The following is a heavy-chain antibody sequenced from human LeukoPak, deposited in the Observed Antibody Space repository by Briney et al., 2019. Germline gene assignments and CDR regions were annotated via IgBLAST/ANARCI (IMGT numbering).Heavy chain of an antibody. V-gene: IGHV1-69*13. CDR1: RGTFSNYA. CDR2: IIPIFGTA. J-gene: IGHJ4*02. D-gene: IGHD3-9*01. CDR3: ASQDYDILTGLDY. Sequence: SVKVSCKASRGTFSNYAISWVRQAPGQGLEWMGGIIPIFGTANYAQKFQGRVTITADESTSTAYMELSSLRSEDTAVYYCASQDYDILTGLDYWGQGTLVTVSS.